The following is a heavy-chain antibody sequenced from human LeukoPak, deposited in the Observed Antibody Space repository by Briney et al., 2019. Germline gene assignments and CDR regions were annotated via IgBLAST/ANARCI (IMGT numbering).Heavy chain of an antibody. V-gene: IGHV3-30-3*01. CDR3: ARSQIVRPSYGDYLTDAFDI. Sequence: PGGSLRLSCAASGFTFSSYAMHWVRQAPGKGLEWVAVISYDGSNKYYADSVKGRFIISRDNSKNTLYLQMNSLRAEDTAVYYCARSQIVRPSYGDYLTDAFDIWGQGTMVTVSS. J-gene: IGHJ3*02. CDR2: ISYDGSNK. CDR1: GFTFSSYA. D-gene: IGHD4-17*01.